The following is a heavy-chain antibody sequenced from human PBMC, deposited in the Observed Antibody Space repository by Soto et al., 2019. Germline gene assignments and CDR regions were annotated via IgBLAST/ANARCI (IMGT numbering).Heavy chain of an antibody. CDR1: GGSFSGYY. V-gene: IGHV4-34*01. CDR3: ATRFINYYGSGSYYY. J-gene: IGHJ4*02. D-gene: IGHD3-10*01. Sequence: SETLSLTCAVYGGSFSGYYWSWIRQPPGKGLEWIGEINHSGSTNYNPSLKSRVTISVDTSKNQFSLKLSSVTAADTAVYYCATRFINYYGSGSYYYWGQGTLVTVSS. CDR2: INHSGST.